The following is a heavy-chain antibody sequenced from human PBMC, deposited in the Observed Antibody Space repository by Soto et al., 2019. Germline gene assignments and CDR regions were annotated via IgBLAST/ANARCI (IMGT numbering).Heavy chain of an antibody. D-gene: IGHD5-12*01. CDR1: GYSFTTYF. CDR3: ARVRRDGYNDYYYYGMDV. CDR2: INPSTGST. Sequence: GASVQVSCKASGYSFTTYFMHWVRQAPGQGLEWMGRINPSTGSTSYAQKFQGRVTITADESTSTAYMELSSLRSEDTAVYYCARVRRDGYNDYYYYGMDVWGQGTTVTVSS. V-gene: IGHV1-46*01. J-gene: IGHJ6*02.